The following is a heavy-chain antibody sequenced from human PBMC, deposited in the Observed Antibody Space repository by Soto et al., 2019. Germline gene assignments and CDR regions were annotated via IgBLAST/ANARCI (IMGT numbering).Heavy chain of an antibody. CDR2: INAGNGNT. CDR3: ARSTILGNSFDP. D-gene: IGHD2-2*01. Sequence: QVQLVQSGAEVKKPGASVKVSCKASGYTFTSYAMHWVRQAPGQRLEWMGWINAGNGNTKYSQKFQGRVTITRDTSASTAYMELSSLRSEDTAVYYCARSTILGNSFDPWGQGTLVTVSS. V-gene: IGHV1-3*01. CDR1: GYTFTSYA. J-gene: IGHJ5*02.